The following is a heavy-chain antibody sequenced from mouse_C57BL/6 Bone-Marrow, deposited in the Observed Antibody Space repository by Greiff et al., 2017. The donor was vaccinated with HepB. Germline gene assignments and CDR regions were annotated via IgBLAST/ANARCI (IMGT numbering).Heavy chain of an antibody. CDR1: GYSITSDY. V-gene: IGHV3-8*01. CDR3: AKFYYGYDGLDYFDY. J-gene: IGHJ2*01. D-gene: IGHD2-2*01. CDR2: ISYSGST. Sequence: EVQGVESGPGLAKPSQTLSLTCSVTGYSITSDYWNWIRKFPGNKLEYMGYISYSGSTYYNPSLKSRMSITRDTSKNQYYLQVNSVTTEDTATYYCAKFYYGYDGLDYFDYWGQGTTLTVSS.